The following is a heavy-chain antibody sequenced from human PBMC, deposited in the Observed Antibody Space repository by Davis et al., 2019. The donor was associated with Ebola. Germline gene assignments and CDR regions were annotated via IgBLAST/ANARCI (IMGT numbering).Heavy chain of an antibody. V-gene: IGHV3-23*01. CDR1: GFTFSSYA. J-gene: IGHJ4*02. D-gene: IGHD3-22*01. Sequence: PGGSLSLSCAASGFTFSSYAMSWVRQAPGKGLEWVSAISGSGGSTYYADSVKGRFTISRDNSKNTLYLQMNSLRAEDTAVYYCAKDSSMIVVVTYDYWGQGTLVTVSS. CDR3: AKDSSMIVVVTYDY. CDR2: ISGSGGST.